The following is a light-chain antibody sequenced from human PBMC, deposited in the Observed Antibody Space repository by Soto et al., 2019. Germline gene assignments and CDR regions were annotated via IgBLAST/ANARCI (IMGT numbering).Light chain of an antibody. Sequence: EIVMTQSPATLSVSPGERATLSCRASQRVSSNLAWYQQKPGQAPRLLIYGASTRATGIPARFSGSGSETEFTLTISSLQSEDFATYYCQQYKSYSPITFGQGTRLESK. CDR3: QQYKSYSPIT. CDR2: GAS. J-gene: IGKJ5*01. CDR1: QRVSSN. V-gene: IGKV3-15*01.